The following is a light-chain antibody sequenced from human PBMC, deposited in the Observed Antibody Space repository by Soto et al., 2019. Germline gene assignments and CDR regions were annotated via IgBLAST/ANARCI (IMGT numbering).Light chain of an antibody. CDR1: QSIRTY. CDR3: QQTSDMPVT. V-gene: IGKV1-39*01. J-gene: IGKJ5*01. Sequence: DIQMTQSPSSLSAYIGDRVTVTCRASQSIRTYLNWYQQKPGKAPKLLICAVSNLESGVPSRFSGSGSGTYFTLTISSLQPEDFATYFCQQTSDMPVTFGQGTRLEI. CDR2: AVS.